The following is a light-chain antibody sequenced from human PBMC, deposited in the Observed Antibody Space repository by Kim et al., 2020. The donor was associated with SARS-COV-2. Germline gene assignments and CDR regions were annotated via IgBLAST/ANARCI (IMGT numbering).Light chain of an antibody. CDR2: QDS. CDR1: KLGNKF. CDR3: QAWDSSTVVV. Sequence: SPGPTARITCSGDKLGNKFACWYQQKPGPSPVLVIYQDSKRPSGIPERFSGSNSGNTATLTISGTQAMDEADYYCQAWDSSTVVVFGGGTQLTVL. V-gene: IGLV3-1*01. J-gene: IGLJ2*01.